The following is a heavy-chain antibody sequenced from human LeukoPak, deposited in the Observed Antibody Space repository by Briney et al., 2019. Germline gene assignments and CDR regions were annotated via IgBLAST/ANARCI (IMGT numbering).Heavy chain of an antibody. V-gene: IGHV4-38-2*02. D-gene: IGHD1-1*01. J-gene: IGHJ4*02. CDR3: ARGRYDFDY. CDR1: GDSIGIGYY. CDR2: IYYSGST. Sequence: SQTLSLTCRVSGDSIGIGYYWGWIRQPPGKGLEWIWRIYYSGSTYYNPSLKSLVTISVDTSKNQISLKLSSVTAADTAVYYCARGRYDFDYWGQGTLVTVSS.